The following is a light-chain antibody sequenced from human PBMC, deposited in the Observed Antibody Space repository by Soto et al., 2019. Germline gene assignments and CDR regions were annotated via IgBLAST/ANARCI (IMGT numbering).Light chain of an antibody. V-gene: IGKV3-20*01. CDR2: GAS. CDR1: QSVSSSY. CDR3: QQYDTSPPWT. J-gene: IGKJ1*01. Sequence: EIVLTQSPATLSLSPGERATLSCRASQSVSSSYLAWYQQKPGQAPRLLIYGASSRATGIPDRFSGSGSGTDFTLTISRLEPEDFAVYYCQQYDTSPPWTFGQ.